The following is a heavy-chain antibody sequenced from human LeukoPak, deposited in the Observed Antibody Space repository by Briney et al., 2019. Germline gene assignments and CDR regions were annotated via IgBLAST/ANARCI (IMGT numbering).Heavy chain of an antibody. V-gene: IGHV4-4*02. CDR1: GGSISSSNW. CDR3: ARDVAAAGSAHFDY. J-gene: IGHJ4*02. CDR2: IYHSGST. Sequence: SETLSLICAVSGGSISSSNWWSWVRQPPGKGLEWIGEIYHSGSTNYNPSLKSRVTISVDKSKNQFSLKLSSVTAADTAVYYCARDVAAAGSAHFDYWGQGTLVTVSS. D-gene: IGHD6-13*01.